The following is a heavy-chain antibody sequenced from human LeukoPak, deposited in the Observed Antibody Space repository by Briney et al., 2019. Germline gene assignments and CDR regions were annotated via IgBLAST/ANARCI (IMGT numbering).Heavy chain of an antibody. V-gene: IGHV1-8*01. Sequence: ASVKVSCKASGYTFTSYDINWVRQATGQGLEWMGWMNPNSSNTGYAQKFQGRVTMTRNTSISTAYMELSSLRSEDTAVYYCARGYLDIVATIEYYYYYYMDVWGKGTTVTISS. J-gene: IGHJ6*03. CDR2: MNPNSSNT. CDR1: GYTFTSYD. D-gene: IGHD5-12*01. CDR3: ARGYLDIVATIEYYYYYYMDV.